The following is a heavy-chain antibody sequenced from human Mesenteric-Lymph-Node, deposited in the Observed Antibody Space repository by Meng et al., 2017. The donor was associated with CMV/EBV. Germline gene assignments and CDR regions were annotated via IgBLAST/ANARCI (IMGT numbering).Heavy chain of an antibody. J-gene: IGHJ4*02. V-gene: IGHV1-2*02. CDR3: ARGSEEYYDFWSGSDIDY. D-gene: IGHD3-3*01. CDR1: TCTGYH. CDR2: INPNSGGT. Sequence: TCTGYHMHWVRQAPGQGLEWMGWINPNSGGTNYAQKFQGRVTMTRDTSISTAYMELSRLTSDDTAVYYCARGSEEYYDFWSGSDIDYWGQGTLVTVSS.